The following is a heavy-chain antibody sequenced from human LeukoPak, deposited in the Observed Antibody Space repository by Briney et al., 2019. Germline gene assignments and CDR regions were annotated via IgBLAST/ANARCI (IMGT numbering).Heavy chain of an antibody. V-gene: IGHV3-33*06. D-gene: IGHD3-22*01. Sequence: GGSLRLSCAASGFTFSSYGMHWVRQAPGKGLEWVAVIWYGGSNKYYADSVKGRFTISRDNSKNTLYLQMNSLRAEDTAVYYCAKDHYYDSSGFDYWGQGTPVTVSS. CDR1: GFTFSSYG. J-gene: IGHJ4*02. CDR3: AKDHYYDSSGFDY. CDR2: IWYGGSNK.